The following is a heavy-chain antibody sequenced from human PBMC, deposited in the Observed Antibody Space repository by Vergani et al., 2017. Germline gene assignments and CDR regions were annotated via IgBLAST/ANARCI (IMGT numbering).Heavy chain of an antibody. V-gene: IGHV1-18*01. Sequence: QVQLVQSGAEVKKPGASVKVSCKASGYTFTSYGISWVRQAPGQGLEWIGWISAYNGNTNYAQKLQGRVTMTTDTSTSTAYMELRSLGSDDTAVYYCAXGGYSYGGTYYYYGMDVWGQGTTVTVSS. CDR1: GYTFTSYG. CDR2: ISAYNGNT. D-gene: IGHD5-18*01. CDR3: AXGGYSYGGTYYYYGMDV. J-gene: IGHJ6*02.